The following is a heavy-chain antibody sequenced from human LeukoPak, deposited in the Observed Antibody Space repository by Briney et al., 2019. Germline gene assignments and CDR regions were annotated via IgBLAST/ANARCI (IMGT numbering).Heavy chain of an antibody. J-gene: IGHJ6*03. Sequence: SETLSLTCAVSGGSISSSNWWSWVRQPPGKGLEWIGEIYHSGSTNYNPSLKSRVTISVDKSKNQFSLKLSSVTAADTAVYYCARGMIGYCSSTSCFTLNGYYYMDVWGKGTTVTVSS. V-gene: IGHV4-4*02. CDR3: ARGMIGYCSSTSCFTLNGYYYMDV. D-gene: IGHD2-2*02. CDR1: GGSISSSNW. CDR2: IYHSGST.